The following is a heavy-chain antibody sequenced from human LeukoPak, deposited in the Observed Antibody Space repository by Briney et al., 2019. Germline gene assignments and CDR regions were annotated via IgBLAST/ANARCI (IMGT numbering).Heavy chain of an antibody. J-gene: IGHJ4*02. Sequence: GGSLRLSCAASGFTVSSNYMSWVRQAPGKGLEWVSVIYSGGSTYYADSVKGRFTISRDNSKNTLYLQMNSLRAEDTAVYYCARLIRHYYGSGSHLDYWGQGTLVTVSS. CDR1: GFTVSSNY. V-gene: IGHV3-53*01. D-gene: IGHD3-10*01. CDR2: IYSGGST. CDR3: ARLIRHYYGSGSHLDY.